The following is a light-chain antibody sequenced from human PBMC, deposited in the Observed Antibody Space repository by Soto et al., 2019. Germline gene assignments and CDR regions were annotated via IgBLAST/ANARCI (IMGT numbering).Light chain of an antibody. CDR2: GAS. J-gene: IGKJ2*01. V-gene: IGKV3-15*01. CDR3: QQYNNWPYT. Sequence: EIVMTQSPATLSVSPGERATLSCRASQSVSSNLAWYQQKPGQAPRLLIYGASTRATGIPARFSGSGSGTEFTLTISSLQSEDFAVYYCQQYNNWPYTFGQGTKRAIK. CDR1: QSVSSN.